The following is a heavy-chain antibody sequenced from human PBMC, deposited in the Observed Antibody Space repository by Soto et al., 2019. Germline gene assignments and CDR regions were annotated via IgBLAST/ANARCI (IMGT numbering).Heavy chain of an antibody. J-gene: IGHJ4*02. CDR1: GESLNYYY. V-gene: IGHV4-34*01. D-gene: IGHD6-13*01. CDR2: FYQGGST. CDR3: ARDFKRYSSPPGPLEY. Sequence: PSETLSLTCAVYGESLNYYYWSWIRQAPGKGLEWIGEFYQGGSTHYNPSVKSRVTISVDMSSQQFSLKLTSVTVADTAVYYCARDFKRYSSPPGPLEYWGLGTLVTVSS.